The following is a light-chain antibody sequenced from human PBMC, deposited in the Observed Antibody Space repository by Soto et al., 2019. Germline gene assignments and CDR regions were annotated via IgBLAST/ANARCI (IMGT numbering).Light chain of an antibody. CDR3: QEYNNWPRT. V-gene: IGKV3-15*01. Sequence: SPGTLSLTPAERATLSCRASQSVSNNYLAWYQQKPGQAPRLLIYGASTRATGIPARFSGSGSGTEFTLTISSLQSEDFALYYCQEYNNWPRTFGQGTKVDIK. CDR1: QSVSNN. J-gene: IGKJ1*01. CDR2: GAS.